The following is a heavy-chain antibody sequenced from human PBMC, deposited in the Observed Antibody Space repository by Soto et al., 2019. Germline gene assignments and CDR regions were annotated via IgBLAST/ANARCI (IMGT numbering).Heavy chain of an antibody. CDR1: GFTFSSYA. CDR3: ARENCGGDCYSDY. CDR2: ISYDGSNK. J-gene: IGHJ4*02. Sequence: QVQLVESGGGVVQPGRSLRLSCAASGFTFSSYAMHWVRQAPGKGLEWVAVISYDGSNKYYADSVKGRFTISRDNSKNTLYLKMNSLRAEATAVYYCARENCGGDCYSDYWGQGTLVTVSS. D-gene: IGHD2-21*02. V-gene: IGHV3-30-3*01.